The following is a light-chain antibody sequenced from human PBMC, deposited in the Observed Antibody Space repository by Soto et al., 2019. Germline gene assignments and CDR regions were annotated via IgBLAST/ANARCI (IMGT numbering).Light chain of an antibody. CDR1: SSDVGGYNY. J-gene: IGLJ1*01. V-gene: IGLV2-8*01. CDR2: EVS. CDR3: SSYAGSNIL. Sequence: QSVLTQPPSASGSPGQSVTISCTETSSDVGGYNYVSWYQQHPGKAPKLMIYEVSKRPSGVPDRFSGSKSGNTASLTVSGLQAEDEADYYCSSYAGSNILFGTGTKLTVL.